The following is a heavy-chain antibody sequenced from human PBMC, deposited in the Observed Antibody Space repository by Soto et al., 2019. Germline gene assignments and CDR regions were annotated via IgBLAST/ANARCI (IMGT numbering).Heavy chain of an antibody. J-gene: IGHJ1*01. CDR3: ALRYYYDSSGYYLEEYFQH. CDR1: GYSFTSYW. Sequence: GESLKISCKGSGYSFTSYWIGWVRQMPGKGLEWMGIIYPGDSDTRYSPSFQGQVTISADKSISTAYLQWSSLKASDTAMYYCALRYYYDSSGYYLEEYFQHWGQRTLVTVSS. D-gene: IGHD3-22*01. V-gene: IGHV5-51*01. CDR2: IYPGDSDT.